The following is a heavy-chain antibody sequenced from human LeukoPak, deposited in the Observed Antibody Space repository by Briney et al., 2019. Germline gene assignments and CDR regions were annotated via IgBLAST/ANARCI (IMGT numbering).Heavy chain of an antibody. J-gene: IGHJ6*03. CDR2: ISYDGNNK. CDR3: ARGGIPTGPYYYFYYMDV. V-gene: IGHV3-30*04. D-gene: IGHD3-10*01. CDR1: GFTFSRNV. Sequence: GGSLRLSCAVSGFTFSRNVMHWVRQAPGKGLEWVALISYDGNNKFYADSVKGRFTISRDNSRNTLYLQMNSLRGEDAAVYSCARGGIPTGPYYYFYYMDVWGKGTAVTVSS.